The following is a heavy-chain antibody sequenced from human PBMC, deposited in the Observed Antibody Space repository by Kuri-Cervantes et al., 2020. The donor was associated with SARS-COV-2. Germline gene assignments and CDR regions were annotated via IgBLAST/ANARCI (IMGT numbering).Heavy chain of an antibody. D-gene: IGHD2-15*01. V-gene: IGHV3-53*01. CDR2: IYSSGNT. J-gene: IGHJ4*02. Sequence: GESLEISCAASGFTVSTNYMSWVRQAPGKGLEWVSLIYSSGNTHYADSVKGRFTISRDNSKNTLYLQLNSLRVDDTAVYYCARGGSCNSGTCFDYWGQGTLVTVSS. CDR1: GFTVSTNY. CDR3: ARGGSCNSGTCFDY.